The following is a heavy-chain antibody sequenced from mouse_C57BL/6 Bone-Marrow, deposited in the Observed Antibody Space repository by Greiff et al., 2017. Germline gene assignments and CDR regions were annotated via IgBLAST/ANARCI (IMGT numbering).Heavy chain of an antibody. Sequence: QVQLQQSGAELVRPGASVKLSCKASGYTFTSYGISWVKQRTGQGLEWIGEIYPRSGNTYYNEKFKGKATLTADKSSSTAYMELRSLTSEDSAVYFSTRVCYYYGSSPPDFDDWGTGTTLTVSS. CDR3: TRVCYYYGSSPPDFDD. D-gene: IGHD1-1*01. V-gene: IGHV1-81*01. CDR1: GYTFTSYG. J-gene: IGHJ1*03. CDR2: IYPRSGNT.